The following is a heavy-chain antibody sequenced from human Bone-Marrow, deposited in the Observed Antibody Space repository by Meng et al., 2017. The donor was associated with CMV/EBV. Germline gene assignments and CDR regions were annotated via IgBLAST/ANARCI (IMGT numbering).Heavy chain of an antibody. Sequence: SCKASGGTFSSNGISWVRQAPGKGLEWVGRIKSKTDGGTTDYAAPVKGRFTISRDDSKNTLYLQMNSLKTEDTAVYYCTTLGRLWGQGTLVTVSS. D-gene: IGHD1-1*01. CDR3: TTLGRL. J-gene: IGHJ4*02. V-gene: IGHV3-15*01. CDR1: GGTFSSNG. CDR2: IKSKTDGGTT.